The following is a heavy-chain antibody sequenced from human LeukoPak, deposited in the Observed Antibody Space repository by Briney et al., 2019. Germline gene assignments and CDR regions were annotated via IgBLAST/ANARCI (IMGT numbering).Heavy chain of an antibody. V-gene: IGHV4-39*01. D-gene: IGHD3-3*01. J-gene: IGHJ3*02. CDR3: ARLSPNSSYDFWSGYAHDAFDI. Sequence: SETLSLTCTVSGGSISSSSYYWGWIRQPPGKGLEWIGSIYYIGSTYYNPSLKSRVTVSVDTSKNQFSLKLSSVTAADTAVYYCARLSPNSSYDFWSGYAHDAFDIWGQGTMVTVSS. CDR2: IYYIGST. CDR1: GGSISSSSYY.